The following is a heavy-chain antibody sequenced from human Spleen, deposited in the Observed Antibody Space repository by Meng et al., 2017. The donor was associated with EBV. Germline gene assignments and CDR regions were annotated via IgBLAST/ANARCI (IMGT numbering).Heavy chain of an antibody. CDR3: ATGGRPLWPH. CDR2: INTANGNT. CDR1: GYTFSGDA. Sequence: QVQLPQSGAEVKKPGASLNVSCKASGYTFSGDAMHWLRQAPGQRPEWIGWINTANGNTKYSQKFQGRVSITRDRSATTTNMELSSLTSEDTAVYYCATGGRPLWPHWGQGTLVTVSS. J-gene: IGHJ4*02. V-gene: IGHV1-3*04.